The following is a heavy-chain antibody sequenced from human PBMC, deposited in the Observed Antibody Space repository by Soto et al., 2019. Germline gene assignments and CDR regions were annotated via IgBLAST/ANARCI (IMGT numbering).Heavy chain of an antibody. Sequence: EVQLVESGGGLVKPGGSLRLCCAASGFTVSSYTMNWVRQSPGKGLEWVSSISSGSSYIYYADSVKGRFTISRDNAKNSLYLQMNSLRAEDTAVYYCARYSYWQDYWGQGTLVTVSS. V-gene: IGHV3-21*01. CDR2: ISSGSSYI. J-gene: IGHJ4*02. CDR3: ARYSYWQDY. D-gene: IGHD5-18*01. CDR1: GFTVSSYT.